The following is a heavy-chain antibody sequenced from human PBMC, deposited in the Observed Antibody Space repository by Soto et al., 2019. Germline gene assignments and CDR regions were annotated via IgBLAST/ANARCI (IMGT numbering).Heavy chain of an antibody. Sequence: SETLSLTCAVSGGSISGGGYSWSWIRQPPGKGLEWIGYIYHSGSTNYNPSLKSRVTISVDTSKNQFSLKLSSVTAADTAVYYCARGFITMVRGVYHYYYYGMDVWGQGTTVTVSS. CDR2: IYHSGST. V-gene: IGHV4-30-2*01. CDR1: GGSISGGGYS. CDR3: ARGFITMVRGVYHYYYYGMDV. D-gene: IGHD3-10*01. J-gene: IGHJ6*02.